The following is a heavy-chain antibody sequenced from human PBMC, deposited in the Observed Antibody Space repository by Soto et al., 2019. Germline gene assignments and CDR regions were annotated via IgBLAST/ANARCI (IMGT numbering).Heavy chain of an antibody. CDR3: ARDRVGRAMGLPPFDP. V-gene: IGHV3-33*01. D-gene: IGHD5-18*01. CDR1: GFTFSSYG. J-gene: IGHJ5*02. CDR2: IWYDGSNK. Sequence: GGSLRLSCAASGFTFSSYGMHWVRQAPGKGLEWVAVIWYDGSNKYYADSVKGRFTISRDNSKNTLYLQMNSLRAEDTAMYYCARDRVGRAMGLPPFDPWGQGTLVTVSS.